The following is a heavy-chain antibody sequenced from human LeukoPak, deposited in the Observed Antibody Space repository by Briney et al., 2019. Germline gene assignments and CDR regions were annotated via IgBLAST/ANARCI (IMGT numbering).Heavy chain of an antibody. CDR1: GGSISSGSYY. V-gene: IGHV4-61*02. J-gene: IGHJ4*02. D-gene: IGHD1-26*01. CDR2: IYTSGST. CDR3: AKRRPSSGTYEAAPDY. Sequence: SETLSLTCTVSGGSISSGSYYWSWIRQPAGKGLEWIGRIYTSGSTNYNPSLKSRVTISVDTSKNQFSLKLSSVTAADTAVYFCAKRRPSSGTYEAAPDYWGQGTLVTVSS.